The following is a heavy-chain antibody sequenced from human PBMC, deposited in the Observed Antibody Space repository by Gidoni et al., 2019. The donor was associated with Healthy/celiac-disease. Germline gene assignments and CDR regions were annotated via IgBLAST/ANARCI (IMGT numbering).Heavy chain of an antibody. Sequence: EVQLVESGGGLVKPGGSLRLSCAASGFTFSNAWMSWVRQAPGKGLEWVGRIKSKTDGGTTDYAAPVKGRFTISRDDSKNTLYLQMNSLKTEDTAVYYCTTDQTLYVSIAAAGFFDYWGQGTLVTVSS. D-gene: IGHD6-13*01. CDR1: GFTFSNAW. V-gene: IGHV3-15*01. CDR2: IKSKTDGGTT. J-gene: IGHJ4*02. CDR3: TTDQTLYVSIAAAGFFDY.